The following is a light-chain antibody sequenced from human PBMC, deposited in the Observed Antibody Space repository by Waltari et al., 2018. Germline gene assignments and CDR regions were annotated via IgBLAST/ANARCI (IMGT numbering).Light chain of an antibody. V-gene: IGKV3-15*01. CDR2: GAS. CDR1: HNVGSN. J-gene: IGKJ1*01. CDR3: QQYNNFPPA. Sequence: TQTQDTLSVSPGERATISCRASHNVGSNLPWYQQKPGQFPRLLISGASTRATGVPARFSGSGSGTEFTLTISSLQSEDFAVYYCQQYNNFPPAFGQGTKV.